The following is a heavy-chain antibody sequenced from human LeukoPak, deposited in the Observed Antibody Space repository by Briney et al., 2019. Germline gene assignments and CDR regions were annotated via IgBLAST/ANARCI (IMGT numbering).Heavy chain of an antibody. CDR1: GGTFSSYA. CDR3: ARDRSGYSPMVY. CDR2: IIPIFGTA. J-gene: IGHJ4*02. D-gene: IGHD3-3*01. Sequence: SVKVSCKASGGTFSSYAISWVRQAPGQGLEWMGGIIPIFGTASYAQKFQGRVTITADESTSTAYMELSGLRSEDTAVYYCARDRSGYSPMVYWGQGTLVTVSS. V-gene: IGHV1-69*01.